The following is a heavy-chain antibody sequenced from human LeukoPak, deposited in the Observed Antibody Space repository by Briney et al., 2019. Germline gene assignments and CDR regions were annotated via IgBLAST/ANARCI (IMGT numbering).Heavy chain of an antibody. CDR1: GFTVSSNY. CDR3: ARGRPYYYDSSGYYPYDAFDI. V-gene: IGHV3-53*01. CDR2: IYSDGST. D-gene: IGHD3-22*01. Sequence: GGSLRLSCAASGFTVSSNYMSWVRQAPGKGLEWVSVIYSDGSTYYADSVKGRFTISRDNSKNTLYLQMNSLRAEDTAVYYCARGRPYYYDSSGYYPYDAFDIWGQGTMVTVSS. J-gene: IGHJ3*02.